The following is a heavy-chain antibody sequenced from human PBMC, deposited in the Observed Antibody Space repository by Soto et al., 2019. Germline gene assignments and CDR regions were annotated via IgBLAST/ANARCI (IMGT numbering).Heavy chain of an antibody. CDR3: ARVIRGGYDFRPTYYCGMDV. J-gene: IGHJ6*02. CDR1: GDSVSSVRAG. Sequence: SQTLSLTCAISGDSVSSVRAGWNWIRQSPSRGLEWLGRTYYRSKWYNDYAISVKSRIIINPDTSKNQFSLKLSSVTAADTAVYYCARVIRGGYDFRPTYYCGMDVWGQGTTVTVSS. CDR2: TYYRSKWYN. V-gene: IGHV6-1*01. D-gene: IGHD5-12*01.